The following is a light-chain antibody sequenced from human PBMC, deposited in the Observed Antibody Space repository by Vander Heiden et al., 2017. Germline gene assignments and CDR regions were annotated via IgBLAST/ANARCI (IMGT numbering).Light chain of an antibody. CDR1: QGISSY. J-gene: IGKJ3*01. Sequence: DIQLTQSPSFLSASVGDRVTITCRASQGISSYLAWYQQKPGKAPKLLIYAASTLQSGVPSRFSGSGSGTEFTLTISSLQTEEFATYYCQQRNSYPSDVVTFGPGTKVDIK. CDR3: QQRNSYPSDVVT. V-gene: IGKV1-9*01. CDR2: AAS.